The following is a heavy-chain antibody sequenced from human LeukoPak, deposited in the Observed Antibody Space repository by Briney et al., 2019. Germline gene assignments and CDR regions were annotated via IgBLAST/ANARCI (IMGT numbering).Heavy chain of an antibody. Sequence: SETLSLTCAVYGGSFSGYYWSWIRQPPGRGLEWIGEINHSGSTYYNPSLKSRVTISVDTSKNQFSLKLSSVTAADTAVYYCARGHCSGGSCYLYYYYMDVWGKGTTVTVSS. CDR1: GGSFSGYY. CDR2: INHSGST. CDR3: ARGHCSGGSCYLYYYYMDV. J-gene: IGHJ6*03. D-gene: IGHD2-15*01. V-gene: IGHV4-34*01.